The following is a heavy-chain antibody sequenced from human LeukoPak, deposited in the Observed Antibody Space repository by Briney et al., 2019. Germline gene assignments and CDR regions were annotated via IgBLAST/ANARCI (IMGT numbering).Heavy chain of an antibody. D-gene: IGHD3-22*01. V-gene: IGHV1-18*01. CDR2: ISAYNGNT. CDR1: GYTFTSYG. Sequence: GASVKVSCKASGYTFTSYGISWVRQAPGQGLEWMGWISAYNGNTNYAQKLQGRVTMTTDTSTSTAYMKLRSLRSDDTAVYYCARGTVTTYYYDSSGPFDYWGQGTLVTVSS. J-gene: IGHJ4*02. CDR3: ARGTVTTYYYDSSGPFDY.